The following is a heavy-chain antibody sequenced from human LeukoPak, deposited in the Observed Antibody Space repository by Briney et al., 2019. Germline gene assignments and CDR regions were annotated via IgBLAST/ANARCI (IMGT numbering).Heavy chain of an antibody. J-gene: IGHJ3*02. CDR3: ARDPRRTISRAPKTNDAFDI. D-gene: IGHD3-3*01. Sequence: SVKVSCKASGCTFTSYDINWVRQATGQGLEWMGGIIPIFGTANYAQKFQGRVTITTDGSTSTAYMELSSLRSEDTAVYYCARDPRRTISRAPKTNDAFDIWGQGTMVTVSS. CDR1: GCTFTSYD. CDR2: IIPIFGTA. V-gene: IGHV1-69*05.